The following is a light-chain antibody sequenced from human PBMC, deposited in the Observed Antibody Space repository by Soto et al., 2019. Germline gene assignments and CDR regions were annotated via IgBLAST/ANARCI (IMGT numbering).Light chain of an antibody. V-gene: IGKV3-15*01. CDR1: QSLSSF. Sequence: KKWPATLSVKQGERATLSCRASQSLSSFFAWYQQKPGQAPRLLIYGASTRATGIPARFSGSGSGTDFTLTISSLDPEDFAVYYCHQSGISLLPFGPGTKVDIK. J-gene: IGKJ3*01. CDR2: GAS. CDR3: HQSGISLLP.